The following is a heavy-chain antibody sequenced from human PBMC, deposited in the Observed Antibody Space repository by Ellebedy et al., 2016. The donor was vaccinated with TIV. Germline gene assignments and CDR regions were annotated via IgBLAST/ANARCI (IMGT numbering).Heavy chain of an antibody. Sequence: GESLKISCAASGFTFSNAWMSWVRQAPGKGLEWVSAISGSGGSTYYADSVKGRFTISRDNSKNTLYLQMNSLRAEDTAVYYCAKRMTLYYDSSGYYYYYGMDVWGQGTTVTVSS. CDR1: GFTFSNAW. D-gene: IGHD3-22*01. CDR2: ISGSGGST. V-gene: IGHV3-23*01. CDR3: AKRMTLYYDSSGYYYYYGMDV. J-gene: IGHJ6*02.